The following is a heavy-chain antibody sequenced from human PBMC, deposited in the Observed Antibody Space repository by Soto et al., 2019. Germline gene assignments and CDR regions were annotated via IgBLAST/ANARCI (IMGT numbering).Heavy chain of an antibody. J-gene: IGHJ5*02. CDR2: ISAYSGNT. D-gene: IGHD1-1*01. CDR3: ARVNCNDFSDSISPRGRYWFDP. V-gene: IGHV1-18*01. Sequence: QVQLVQSGTEVKKPGASVKVSCKASGYTFTNYGISWVRQAPGKGFEWMVWISAYSGNTNYAQNLQGRFTMTTDTPTRTAKMDMRSQRSDDTAVYYCARVNCNDFSDSISPRGRYWFDPWGQGTLVTVSS. CDR1: GYTFTNYG.